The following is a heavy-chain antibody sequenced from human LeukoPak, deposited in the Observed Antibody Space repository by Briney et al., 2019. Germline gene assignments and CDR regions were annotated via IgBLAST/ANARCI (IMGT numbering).Heavy chain of an antibody. D-gene: IGHD3-10*01. CDR1: GYTFTSYD. CDR2: MNPNSGNT. CDR3: ARDFPYYYGSGSYYRSGGGFDY. Sequence: ASVKVSCKASGYTFTSYDINWVRQATGQGLEWMGWMNPNSGNTGYAQKFQGRVTMTRNTSISTAYMELSSLRSEDTAVYYCARDFPYYYGSGSYYRSGGGFDYWGQGTLVTVSS. V-gene: IGHV1-8*01. J-gene: IGHJ4*02.